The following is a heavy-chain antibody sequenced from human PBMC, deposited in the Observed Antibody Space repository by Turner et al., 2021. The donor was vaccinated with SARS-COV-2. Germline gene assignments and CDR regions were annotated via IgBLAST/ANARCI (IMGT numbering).Heavy chain of an antibody. CDR1: GFTFTTYA. D-gene: IGHD1-26*01. Sequence: QVQLVESGGGVVQPGRSLRLSCAAAGFTFTTYAMHWVHQAPGKGLEWVAVVSYDGSNKYYADSVKGRFTISRDNSKNTLYLQMNSLRAEDTAVYYCARAGWDLLPFDAFDIWGQGTMVTISS. CDR2: VSYDGSNK. J-gene: IGHJ3*02. CDR3: ARAGWDLLPFDAFDI. V-gene: IGHV3-30-3*01.